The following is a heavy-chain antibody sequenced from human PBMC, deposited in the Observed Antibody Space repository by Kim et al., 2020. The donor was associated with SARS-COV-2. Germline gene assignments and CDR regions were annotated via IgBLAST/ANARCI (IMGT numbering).Heavy chain of an antibody. J-gene: IGHJ4*02. CDR2: ISSSSSYT. V-gene: IGHV3-11*05. D-gene: IGHD1-7*01. CDR1: GFTFSDYY. Sequence: GGSLRLSCAASGFTFSDYYMSWIRQAPGKGLEWVSYISSSSSYTNYADSVKGRFTISRDNAKNSLYLQMNSLRAEDTAVYYCAREPDNSLAGTTHWGQGTLVTVSS. CDR3: AREPDNSLAGTTH.